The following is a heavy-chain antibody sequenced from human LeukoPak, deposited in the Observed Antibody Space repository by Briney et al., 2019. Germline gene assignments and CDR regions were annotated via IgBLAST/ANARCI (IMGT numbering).Heavy chain of an antibody. V-gene: IGHV1-2*02. D-gene: IGHD3-22*01. Sequence: ASVKVSCKASGYTFTSYGISWVRQAPGQGLEWMGWINPNSGGTNYAQKFQGRVTMTRDTSISTAYMELSRLRSDDTAVYYCARDNFDSSGYYGPLDYWGQGTLVTVSS. CDR1: GYTFTSYG. J-gene: IGHJ4*02. CDR2: INPNSGGT. CDR3: ARDNFDSSGYYGPLDY.